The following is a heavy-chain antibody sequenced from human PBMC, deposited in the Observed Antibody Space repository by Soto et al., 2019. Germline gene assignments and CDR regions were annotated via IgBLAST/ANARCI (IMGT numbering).Heavy chain of an antibody. Sequence: PSETLSLTCAVYGGSFSGYYWSLIRQPPGNGLEWIGEINHSGSTNYNPSLKSRVTISVDTSKNQFSLKLSSVTAADTAVYYCARGGRPLIAARRGRGLFDYWGQGTLVTVSS. V-gene: IGHV4-34*01. CDR2: INHSGST. CDR1: GGSFSGYY. CDR3: ARGGRPLIAARRGRGLFDY. D-gene: IGHD6-6*01. J-gene: IGHJ4*02.